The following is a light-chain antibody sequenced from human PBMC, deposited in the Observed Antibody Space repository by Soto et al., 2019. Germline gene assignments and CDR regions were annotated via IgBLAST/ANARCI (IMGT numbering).Light chain of an antibody. V-gene: IGKV1-39*01. CDR1: QSISTY. CDR2: GAS. Sequence: DIQMTQSPSSLSASVGDRVTITCRASQSISTYLNWYQQKPGKAPSLLINGASSLQRGVPSRFSGSGSGTDFTLTISSLQSEDFAVYYCQQYNNWRSITFGQGTRREIK. CDR3: QQYNNWRSIT. J-gene: IGKJ5*01.